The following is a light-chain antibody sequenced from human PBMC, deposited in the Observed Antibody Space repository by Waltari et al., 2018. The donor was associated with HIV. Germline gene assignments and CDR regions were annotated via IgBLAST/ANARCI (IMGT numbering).Light chain of an antibody. CDR3: AAWDDSLRGWV. J-gene: IGLJ3*02. Sequence: QSVLTQPPSSSGTPGQRVTISCSGSSSTIGTTSVYWCHQLPGTTPKLLIYRSNQRPSGVPDRFSGSKSGTSGSLSISGLRSEDEADYYCAAWDDSLRGWVFGGGTKLTVL. CDR2: RSN. V-gene: IGLV1-47*01. CDR1: SSTIGTTS.